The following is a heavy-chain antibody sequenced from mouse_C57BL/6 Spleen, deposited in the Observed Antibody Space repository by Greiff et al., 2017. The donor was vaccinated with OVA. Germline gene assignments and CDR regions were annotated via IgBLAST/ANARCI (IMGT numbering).Heavy chain of an antibody. Sequence: EVQLQQSGPVLVKPGASVKMSCKASGYTFTDYYMNWVKQSHGKSLEWIGVINPYNGGTSYNQKFKGKATLTVDKSSSTAYMELNSLTSEDSAVYYCARSGSSGYGFDYWGQGTTLTVSS. CDR3: ARSGSSGYGFDY. CDR1: GYTFTDYY. J-gene: IGHJ2*01. D-gene: IGHD3-2*02. CDR2: INPYNGGT. V-gene: IGHV1-19*01.